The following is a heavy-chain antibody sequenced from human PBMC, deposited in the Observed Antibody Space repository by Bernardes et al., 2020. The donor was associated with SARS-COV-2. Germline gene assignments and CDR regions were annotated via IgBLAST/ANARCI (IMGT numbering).Heavy chain of an antibody. Sequence: SQTLSLTCTVSGGSISTYYWSWIRQPPGKGLEWIGYIYYSGDTNFNPSLKSRVTISVDTSKNRFSLRLSSVTAADTAVYYCARDLHYDSSGPFDYWGQGTLVTVSS. CDR2: IYYSGDT. CDR3: ARDLHYDSSGPFDY. D-gene: IGHD3-22*01. CDR1: GGSISTYY. V-gene: IGHV4-59*01. J-gene: IGHJ4*02.